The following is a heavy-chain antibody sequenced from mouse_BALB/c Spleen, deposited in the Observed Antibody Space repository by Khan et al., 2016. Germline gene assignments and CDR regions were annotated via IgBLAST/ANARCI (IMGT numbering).Heavy chain of an antibody. V-gene: IGHV3-2*02. Sequence: VQLKESGPGLVKPSQSLSLTCTVTGYSITSDYAWNWIRQFPGNKVEWMGYISYSGSTSYNPSLKSRISITRDTSKNQFFLQLNSVTTEDTATYYCARVLLYGGFAYWGQGTLVTVSA. J-gene: IGHJ3*01. CDR3: ARVLLYGGFAY. CDR1: GYSITSDYA. D-gene: IGHD2-1*01. CDR2: ISYSGST.